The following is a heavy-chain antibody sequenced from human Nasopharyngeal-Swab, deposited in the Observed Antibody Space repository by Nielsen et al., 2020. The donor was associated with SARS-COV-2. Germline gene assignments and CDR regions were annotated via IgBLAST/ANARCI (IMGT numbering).Heavy chain of an antibody. CDR1: GFTFSSYG. CDR3: ARSGELRFLEWLNTRPDY. V-gene: IGHV3-21*01. J-gene: IGHJ4*02. Sequence: GGSLRLSCAASGFTFSSYGMHWVRQAPGKGLEWVSSISSSSSYIYYADSVKGRFTISRDNAKNSLYLQMNSLRAEDTAVYYCARSGELRFLEWLNTRPDYWGQGTLVTVSS. CDR2: ISSSSSYI. D-gene: IGHD3-3*01.